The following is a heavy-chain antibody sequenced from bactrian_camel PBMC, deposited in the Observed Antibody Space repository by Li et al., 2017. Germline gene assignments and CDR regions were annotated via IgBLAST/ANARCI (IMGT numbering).Heavy chain of an antibody. J-gene: IGHJ4*01. CDR1: GYTTCNYV. D-gene: IGHD7*01. Sequence: HVQLVESGGGSVQAGGSLTLACVGSGYTTCNYVMKWYHQAPGKEREFVSRIGVDVDISYRDSVKGRFSTSQNNAEKTVYLHMQNLKPEDTAVYYCQPAGRSYVDIACRVSLGQGTQVTVS. V-gene: IGHV3S53*01. CDR2: IGVDVDI.